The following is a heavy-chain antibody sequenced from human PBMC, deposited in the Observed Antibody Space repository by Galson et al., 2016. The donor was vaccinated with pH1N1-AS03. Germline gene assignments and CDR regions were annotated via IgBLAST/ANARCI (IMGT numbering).Heavy chain of an antibody. D-gene: IGHD6-6*01. V-gene: IGHV1-18*01. CDR2: INPYSTTT. J-gene: IGHJ4*02. CDR1: GYNFVTYG. CDR3: ARVVAGRPFLIDY. Sequence: SVKVSCTASGYNFVTYGITWVRQGPGQGLEWMGWINPYSTTTNYATKVKDRVTMTANTSTTTAHLDLRNLGSDDTAVYYCARVVAGRPFLIDYWGQGTLVIVSS.